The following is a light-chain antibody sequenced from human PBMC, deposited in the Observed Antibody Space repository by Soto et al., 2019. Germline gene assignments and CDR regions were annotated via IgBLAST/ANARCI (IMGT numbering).Light chain of an antibody. J-gene: IGLJ1*01. Sequence: QSVLTQPPSVSGAPGQRVTFSCTGSSSNIGAGYDVHWYQQVPGAAPKLLIYGYYNRPSGVPDRFSGSKSGTSASLAIAGLQAEDEADYYCQSYDLSLTYVFGTGTKSPS. CDR2: GYY. V-gene: IGLV1-40*01. CDR1: SSNIGAGYD. CDR3: QSYDLSLTYV.